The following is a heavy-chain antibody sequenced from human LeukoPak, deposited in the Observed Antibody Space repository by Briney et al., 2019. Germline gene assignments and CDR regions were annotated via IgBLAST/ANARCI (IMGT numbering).Heavy chain of an antibody. D-gene: IGHD3-3*01. Sequence: GASVKVSCKASGYTFTGYYMHWVRQAPGQGLEWMGWINPNSGGTNYAQKFQGRVTMTTDTSTSTAYMELRSLRSDDTAVYYCARVYQDGVLRFLEWSQSGAFDIWGQGTMVTVSS. V-gene: IGHV1-2*02. CDR1: GYTFTGYY. J-gene: IGHJ3*02. CDR3: ARVYQDGVLRFLEWSQSGAFDI. CDR2: INPNSGGT.